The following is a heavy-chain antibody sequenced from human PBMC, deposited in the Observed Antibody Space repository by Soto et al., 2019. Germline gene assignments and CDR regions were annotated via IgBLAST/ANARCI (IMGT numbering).Heavy chain of an antibody. D-gene: IGHD2-2*01. V-gene: IGHV4-4*02. CDR3: ARSTRSGTTFDD. CDR2: IYHSGST. Sequence: QVQLQESGPGLVKPSGTLSLTCAVSGGSISSSNWWSWVRQPPGKGLEWIGEIYHSGSTNYNPSLKTRVTISVDKSKSQFSLTRSSVTAADTAEYYCARSTRSGTTFDDWGQGTLVTVSS. CDR1: GGSISSSNW. J-gene: IGHJ4*02.